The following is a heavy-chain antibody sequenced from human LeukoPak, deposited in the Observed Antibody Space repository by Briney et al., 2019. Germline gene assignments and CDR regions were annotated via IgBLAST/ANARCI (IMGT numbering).Heavy chain of an antibody. V-gene: IGHV3-33*01. CDR2: IWYDGRTK. CDR1: GFIFSNYG. Sequence: PGGSLRLSCEVSGFIFSNYGMHWVRQAPGKGLEWLALIWYDGRTKFHADSVKGRFTISRDNSANTLYLQMSSLGVDDTAVYYCAREWGRIAVAGGPGYWGQGARVTVSS. J-gene: IGHJ4*02. D-gene: IGHD6-19*01. CDR3: AREWGRIAVAGGPGY.